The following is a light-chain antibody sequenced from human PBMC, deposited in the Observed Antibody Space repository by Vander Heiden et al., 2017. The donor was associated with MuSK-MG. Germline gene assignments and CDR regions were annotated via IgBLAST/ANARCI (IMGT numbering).Light chain of an antibody. CDR1: SANIGSNT. V-gene: IGLV1-44*01. J-gene: IGLJ3*02. CDR2: RNN. CDR3: AAWDDSLNGWV. Sequence: QSVMTQPPSASGTPVQRVIITCAGSSANIGSNTVNWYQQLPRRTPKLLINRNNHRPSGGPGRYSGSKSGTSASMASSGLQSEEEAEYYCAAWDDSLNGWVFGGGTKLTVL.